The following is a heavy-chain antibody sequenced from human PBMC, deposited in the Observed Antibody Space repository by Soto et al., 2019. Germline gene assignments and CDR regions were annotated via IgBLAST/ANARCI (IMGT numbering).Heavy chain of an antibody. CDR1: GGSISSSSYY. Sequence: QLQLQESGPGLVKPSETLSLTCTVSGGSISSSSYYWGWIRQPPGKGLEWIGSIYYSGSTYYNPYLKSRVTISLDTSENQFSLKLSSVTAADTAVYYCATAWFGDGDYWGQGALVTVSS. V-gene: IGHV4-39*01. J-gene: IGHJ4*02. CDR2: IYYSGST. CDR3: ATAWFGDGDY. D-gene: IGHD3-10*01.